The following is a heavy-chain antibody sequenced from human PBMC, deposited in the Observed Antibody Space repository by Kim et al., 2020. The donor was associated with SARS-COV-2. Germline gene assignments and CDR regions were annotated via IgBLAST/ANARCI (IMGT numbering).Heavy chain of an antibody. V-gene: IGHV3-21*06. D-gene: IGHD1-1*01. CDR1: GFTFSTYS. CDR3: TTRFIGAPLDC. CDR2: IRRDSSYI. J-gene: IGHJ4*02. Sequence: GGSLRLSCAGSGFTFSTYSMNWVRQAPGKGLEWVSSIRRDSSYIFYADSVKGRCTIPRNNSKNSLYLQMNSLGGEDTAVYYYTTRFIGAPLDCWSQGALVTVNS.